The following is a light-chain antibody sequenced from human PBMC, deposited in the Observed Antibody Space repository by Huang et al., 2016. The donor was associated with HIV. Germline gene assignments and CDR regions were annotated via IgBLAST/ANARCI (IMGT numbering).Light chain of an antibody. Sequence: EIVMTQSPATLSVSPGQRVTLSCRANRSVSTNLAWYQQRHGQAPRLLIYGSSTRAPGSPARVNGSGSGTDCSLTISSLQAEDFALYYCHQYNNWLLSFGGGTRV. J-gene: IGKJ4*01. V-gene: IGKV3-15*01. CDR2: GSS. CDR3: HQYNNWLLS. CDR1: RSVSTN.